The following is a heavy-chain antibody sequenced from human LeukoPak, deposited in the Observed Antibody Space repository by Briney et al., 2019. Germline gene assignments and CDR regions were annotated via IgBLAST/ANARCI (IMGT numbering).Heavy chain of an antibody. Sequence: GGSLRLSCAASRFTFSDYSMNWVRQAPGKGLEGVSNIRGSGEGLGSGVYYADSVKGRFTISRDNAKNSLYLQMNSLSAEDTAFYYCARDLNWGFDYWGQGALVTVSS. D-gene: IGHD7-27*01. V-gene: IGHV3-48*04. CDR1: RFTFSDYS. J-gene: IGHJ4*02. CDR3: ARDLNWGFDY. CDR2: IRGSGEGLGSGV.